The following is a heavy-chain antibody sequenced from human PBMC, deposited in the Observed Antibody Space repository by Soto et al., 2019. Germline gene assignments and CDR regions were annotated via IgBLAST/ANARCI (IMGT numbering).Heavy chain of an antibody. Sequence: SETLSLTCTVSGGSISSYYWSWIRQPPGKGLEWIGYIYYSGSTNYNPSLKSRVTISVDTSKNQFSLKLSSVTAADTAVYYCARAHYDILSYYYYYYMDVWGKGTTVTVSS. V-gene: IGHV4-59*01. D-gene: IGHD3-9*01. J-gene: IGHJ6*03. CDR1: GGSISSYY. CDR2: IYYSGST. CDR3: ARAHYDILSYYYYYYMDV.